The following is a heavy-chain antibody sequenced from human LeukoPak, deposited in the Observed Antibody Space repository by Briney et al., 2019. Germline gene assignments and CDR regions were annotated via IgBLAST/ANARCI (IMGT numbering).Heavy chain of an antibody. CDR2: ISGSGGST. Sequence: GGSLRLSCAASGFTFSSYAMSWVRQAPGKGLGWVSAISGSGGSTYYADPVKGRFTISRDNSKNTLYLQMNSLRAEDTAVYYCAKRGYSSSWYSVDYWGQGTLVTVSS. CDR3: AKRGYSSSWYSVDY. D-gene: IGHD6-13*01. V-gene: IGHV3-23*01. CDR1: GFTFSSYA. J-gene: IGHJ4*02.